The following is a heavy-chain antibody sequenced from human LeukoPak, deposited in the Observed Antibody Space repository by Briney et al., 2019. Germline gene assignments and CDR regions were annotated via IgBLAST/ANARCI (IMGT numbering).Heavy chain of an antibody. CDR1: GGSIXSSSYY. Sequence: XTXXGGSIXSSSYYWGWVRQPPGKGLEWIGSIYYSGSTYYNPSLKSRVTISVGTSKKQFSLKLSSVNAADPAVYSXXXXXXXXXXXVXXPXFDPWGXGXLVTVSS. J-gene: IGHJ5*02. V-gene: IGHV4-39*07. CDR2: IYYSGST. CDR3: XXXXXXXXXXVXXPXFDP.